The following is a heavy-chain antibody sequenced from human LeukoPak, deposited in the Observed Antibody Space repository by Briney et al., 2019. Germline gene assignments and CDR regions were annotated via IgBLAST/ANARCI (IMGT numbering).Heavy chain of an antibody. Sequence: ASVKVSCKASGYTFTDYCMHWVRQAPGQGLEWMGWINPNSGGTNYAQKFQGRVTMTRDTSISTAYMELSRLRSDDTAVYYCAREGPIVGATHLVDYWAQGTPVTVSS. D-gene: IGHD1-26*01. V-gene: IGHV1-2*02. CDR2: INPNSGGT. J-gene: IGHJ4*02. CDR3: AREGPIVGATHLVDY. CDR1: GYTFTDYC.